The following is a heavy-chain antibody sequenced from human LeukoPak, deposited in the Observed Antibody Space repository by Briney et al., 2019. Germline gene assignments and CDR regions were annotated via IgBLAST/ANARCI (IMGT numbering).Heavy chain of an antibody. V-gene: IGHV1-18*01. CDR1: GYTFTSYG. J-gene: IGHJ3*01. Sequence: ASVKVSCKAFGYTFTSYGISWARQAPGQGLEWMGWISAYKGNTYYAQKLQGRVTMTTDTSTSTAYMELRSLRSDDTAIYYCARDLYYYGSGSYYDAFDVWGQGTMVTVSS. CDR3: ARDLYYYGSGSYYDAFDV. D-gene: IGHD3-10*01. CDR2: ISAYKGNT.